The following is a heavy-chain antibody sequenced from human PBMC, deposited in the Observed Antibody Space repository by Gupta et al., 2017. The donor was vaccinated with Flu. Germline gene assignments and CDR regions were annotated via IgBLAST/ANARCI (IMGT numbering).Heavy chain of an antibody. V-gene: IGHV4-59*01. CDR1: GDSITSYY. CDR3: AGTGLSQMATIQVRSFDI. J-gene: IGHJ3*02. D-gene: IGHD5-24*01. Sequence: QVYLQESGPGLARPSETLSLTCTVSGDSITSYYWSWIRQSPGKGLEWLGFAYYSGNNKYDPSLNSRVTISIDTSKRQFSLNLSSVTAADTAVYYCAGTGLSQMATIQVRSFDIWGQGTMVTVSA. CDR2: AYYSGNN.